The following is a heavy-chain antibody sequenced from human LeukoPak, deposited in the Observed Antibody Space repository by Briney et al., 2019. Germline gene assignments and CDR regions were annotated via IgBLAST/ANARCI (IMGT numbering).Heavy chain of an antibody. V-gene: IGHV3-23*01. CDR1: GFSFSSYA. D-gene: IGHD3-16*02. CDR3: AKDMITFGGVIARSAFDI. J-gene: IGHJ3*02. Sequence: GGSLRLSCAASGFSFSSYAMSWDRQAPGKGLEWVSTNSGSGASTYYTDSVKGRFTISRDNSKNILYLQMNSLRAEDTAVYYCAKDMITFGGVIARSAFDIWGQGTMVTVSS. CDR2: NSGSGAST.